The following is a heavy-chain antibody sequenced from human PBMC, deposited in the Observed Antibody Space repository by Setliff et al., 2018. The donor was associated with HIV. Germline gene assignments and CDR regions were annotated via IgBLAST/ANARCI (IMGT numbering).Heavy chain of an antibody. CDR2: INHSGNI. V-gene: IGHV4-34*01. CDR3: ARVSSTYWYSIFRNYYYHMDV. CDR1: GGSFSGYY. J-gene: IGHJ6*03. Sequence: SETLSLTCAVYGGSFSGYYWSWIRQPPGKGLEWIGEINHSGNINYTPSLKSRVTISVDTSKNQFSLKLTSVSAADTAVYYCARVSSTYWYSIFRNYYYHMDVWGKGTTVTVSS. D-gene: IGHD2-8*02.